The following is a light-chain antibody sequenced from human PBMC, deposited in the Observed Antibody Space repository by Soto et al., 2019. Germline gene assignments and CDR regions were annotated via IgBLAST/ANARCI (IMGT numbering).Light chain of an antibody. V-gene: IGKV3-20*01. J-gene: IGKJ1*01. CDR1: QSVSSNY. Sequence: EIVLTQSPGTLSLSPGERATLSCRASQSVSSNYLAWYQQRLGQAPRLLIYATSSRATGIPDRFSGSGSGTDFTLTISRLEPEDFAVYYCQQYGSSPWTFGQGTKVEIK. CDR3: QQYGSSPWT. CDR2: ATS.